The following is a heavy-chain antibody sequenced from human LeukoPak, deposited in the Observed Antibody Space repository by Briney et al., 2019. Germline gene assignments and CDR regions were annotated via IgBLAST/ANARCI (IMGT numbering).Heavy chain of an antibody. J-gene: IGHJ4*02. D-gene: IGHD5-12*01. CDR2: ISYDGSNK. CDR1: GFTFSSYA. V-gene: IGHV3-30-3*01. Sequence: HPGGSLRLSCAASGFTFSSYAMHWVRQAPGKGLEWVAVISYDGSNKYYADSVKGRFTISRDNAKNSLYLQMNSLRAEDTAVYYCAPWDPLSDGGYVDWGQGTLVTVSS. CDR3: APWDPLSDGGYVD.